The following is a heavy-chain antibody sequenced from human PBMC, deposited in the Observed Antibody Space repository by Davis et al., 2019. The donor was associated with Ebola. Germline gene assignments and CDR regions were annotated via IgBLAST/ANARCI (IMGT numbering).Heavy chain of an antibody. CDR1: GYSISSSNW. Sequence: PSETLSLTCAVSGYSISSSNWWGWIRQPPGKGLEWIGYIYYSGSTYYNPSLKSRVTISVDTSKNQFSLKLSSVTAADTAVYYCARDHSSSYDYWGQGTLVTVSS. CDR2: IYYSGST. CDR3: ARDHSSSYDY. D-gene: IGHD6-13*01. J-gene: IGHJ4*02. V-gene: IGHV4-28*03.